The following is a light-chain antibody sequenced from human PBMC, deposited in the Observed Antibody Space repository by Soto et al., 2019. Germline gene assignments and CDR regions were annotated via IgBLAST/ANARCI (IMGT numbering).Light chain of an antibody. CDR2: GAS. V-gene: IGKV3-20*01. J-gene: IGKJ1*01. CDR1: QSVSSNY. CDR3: QHYDIAHSWT. Sequence: IVLTQPPSALSVFPPDLVTLSCSASQSVSSNYLAWYQQKPGQAPRLLIYGASSRAAGIPDRFSGSGSGTDFTLTISSLEPEDFAVFYCQHYDIAHSWTFGQGTKVDIK.